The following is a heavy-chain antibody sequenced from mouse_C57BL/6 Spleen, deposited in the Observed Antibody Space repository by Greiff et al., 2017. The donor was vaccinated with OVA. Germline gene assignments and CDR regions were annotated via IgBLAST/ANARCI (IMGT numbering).Heavy chain of an antibody. V-gene: IGHV1-19*01. Sequence: VHVKQSGPVLVKPGASVKMSCKASGYTFTDYYMNWVKQSHGKSLEWIGVINPYNGGTSYNQKFKGKATLTVDKSSSTAYMELNSLTSEDSAVYYCARGTTVEVDYWGQGTTLTVSS. CDR2: INPYNGGT. CDR3: ARGTTVEVDY. D-gene: IGHD1-1*01. CDR1: GYTFTDYY. J-gene: IGHJ2*01.